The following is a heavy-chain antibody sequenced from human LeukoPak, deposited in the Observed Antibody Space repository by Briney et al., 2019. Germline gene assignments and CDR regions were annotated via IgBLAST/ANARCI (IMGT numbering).Heavy chain of an antibody. CDR3: AGYYHDSSGYLG. Sequence: SETLSLTCTVSGASISSTGYYWGWIRQPPGKGLEWIGSISYSGSTCYNPSLKSRVTISVDTSKNQFSVKLTSVTAADTALYYCAGYYHDSSGYLGCGQGTLVTVSS. J-gene: IGHJ4*02. V-gene: IGHV4-39*01. CDR2: ISYSGST. CDR1: GASISSTGYY. D-gene: IGHD3-22*01.